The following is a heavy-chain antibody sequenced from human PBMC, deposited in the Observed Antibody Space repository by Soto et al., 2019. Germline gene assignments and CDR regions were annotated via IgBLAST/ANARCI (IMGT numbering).Heavy chain of an antibody. CDR2: IDTYGSAT. Sequence: GGSLRLSCAASGFTFSSYWMHWVRQAPGKGLVWVSRIDTYGSATRYADSVKGRFTISRDNAKNTQYLQMNTLRAEDTAVYYCARVLKSSGWDNDVFDIWGEGTMVTVSS. CDR1: GFTFSSYW. CDR3: ARVLKSSGWDNDVFDI. D-gene: IGHD6-19*01. V-gene: IGHV3-74*01. J-gene: IGHJ3*02.